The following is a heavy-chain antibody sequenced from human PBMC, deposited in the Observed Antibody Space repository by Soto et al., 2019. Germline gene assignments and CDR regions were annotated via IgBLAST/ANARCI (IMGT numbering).Heavy chain of an antibody. CDR2: MQHTGNT. V-gene: IGHV4-4*07. CDR3: AKDVSSRRWFDP. D-gene: IGHD3-16*01. Sequence: QVQLQESGPGLVKPSETLSLTCAVSGASIRSYHCSWIKQPAGKGLEWIGRMQHTGNTNYNPSLKSRVTMSVDTSKNQISLKMTSVNAADTAVYFCAKDVSSRRWFDPWGQGILVIVSS. CDR1: GASIRSYH. J-gene: IGHJ5*02.